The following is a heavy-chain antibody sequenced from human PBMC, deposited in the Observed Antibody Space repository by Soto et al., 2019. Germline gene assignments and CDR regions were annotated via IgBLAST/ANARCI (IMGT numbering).Heavy chain of an antibody. CDR2: MNPNSGNT. J-gene: IGHJ6*02. Sequence: GASVKVSFKASGYTFTSYDINWVRQATGQGLEWMGWMNPNSGNTGYAQKFQGRITMTRNTSISTAYMELSSLRSEDTAVYYCARGGWDYGGNYNYYYGMDVWGQGATVTVSS. D-gene: IGHD4-17*01. V-gene: IGHV1-8*01. CDR1: GYTFTSYD. CDR3: ARGGWDYGGNYNYYYGMDV.